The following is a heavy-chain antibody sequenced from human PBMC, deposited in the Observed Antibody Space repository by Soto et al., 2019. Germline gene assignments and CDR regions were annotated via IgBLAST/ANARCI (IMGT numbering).Heavy chain of an antibody. CDR2: ISGSGGST. CDR1: SFTFRSCD. J-gene: IGHJ4*02. V-gene: IGHV3-23*01. D-gene: IGHD5-18*01. Sequence: ESRRRSGAACSFTFRSCDASSVRQAPGKGLAWVSPISGSGGSTYYADSVKGRFTISRDNSKNTLYLQINSLRAEDTAVYYCAKDQKWIQLWPAPFDYWGRGTLVTVSS. CDR3: AKDQKWIQLWPAPFDY.